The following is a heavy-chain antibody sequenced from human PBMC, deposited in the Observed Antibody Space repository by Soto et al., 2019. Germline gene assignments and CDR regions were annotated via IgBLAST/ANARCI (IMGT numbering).Heavy chain of an antibody. CDR1: GDSISGYY. Sequence: SETLSLTCTVSGDSISGYYWSWIRQPPGKGLEWIGYIYYSGSTNYNPSLKGRVTMSVDTSKNQFSLKLTSVTAADTAMYFCAKYRRTDAEGYTFDYWGQGALVTVSS. V-gene: IGHV4-59*01. CDR2: IYYSGST. J-gene: IGHJ4*02. D-gene: IGHD2-15*01. CDR3: AKYRRTDAEGYTFDY.